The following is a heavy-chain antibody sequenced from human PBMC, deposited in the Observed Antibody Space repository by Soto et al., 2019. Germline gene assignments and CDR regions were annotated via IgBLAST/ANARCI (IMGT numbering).Heavy chain of an antibody. D-gene: IGHD3-9*01. V-gene: IGHV1-2*04. Sequence: QVQLVQSGAEVKKPGASVKVSCKASGYTFTGYYMHWVRQAPGQVLEWMGWINPNSGGTNYAQKCQCWVNMTRDTSISTAYMELSRLRSDDTAVYYCARDPGDYDILTGYYIEYYFDYWGQGTLVTVSS. J-gene: IGHJ4*02. CDR3: ARDPGDYDILTGYYIEYYFDY. CDR2: INPNSGGT. CDR1: GYTFTGYY.